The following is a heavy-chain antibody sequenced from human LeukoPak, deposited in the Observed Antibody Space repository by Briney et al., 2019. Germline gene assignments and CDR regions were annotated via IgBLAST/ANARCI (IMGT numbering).Heavy chain of an antibody. J-gene: IGHJ5*02. Sequence: GGSLRLSCAASGFTFSSYWMSWVRQAPGKGLEWVANIKQDGSEKYYVDSVKGRFTISRDNAKNSLYLQMNSLRAEDTAVYYCARGPMTTVTTVRFDPWGQETLVTVSS. CDR3: ARGPMTTVTTVRFDP. D-gene: IGHD4-17*01. V-gene: IGHV3-7*04. CDR2: IKQDGSEK. CDR1: GFTFSSYW.